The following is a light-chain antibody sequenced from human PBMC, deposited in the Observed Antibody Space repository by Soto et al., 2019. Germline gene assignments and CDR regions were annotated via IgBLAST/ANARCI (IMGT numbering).Light chain of an antibody. J-gene: IGKJ5*01. CDR2: GAS. CDR3: QQYGSPLIT. CDR1: QSVSSSY. V-gene: IGKV3-20*01. Sequence: EIVLTQSPGTLSLSPGERATLSCRASQSVSSSYLAWYQQKPGQAPRLLIYGASSRTTGIPDRFSGSGSGTDFPLTISRLEPEDFAVYYCQQYGSPLITFGQGHDWRLN.